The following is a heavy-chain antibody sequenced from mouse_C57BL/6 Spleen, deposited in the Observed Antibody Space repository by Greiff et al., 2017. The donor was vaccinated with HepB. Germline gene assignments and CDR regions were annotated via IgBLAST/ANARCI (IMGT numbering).Heavy chain of an antibody. CDR2: ISNLAYSI. V-gene: IGHV5-15*01. J-gene: IGHJ4*01. CDR3: ARHGDFLYAMDY. Sequence: EVKLVESGGGLVQPGGSLKLSCAASGFTFSDYGMAWVRQAPRKGPEWVAFISNLAYSIYYADTVTGRFTISRENAKNTLYLEMSSRRSEDTAMYYCARHGDFLYAMDYWGQGTSVTVSS. CDR1: GFTFSDYG.